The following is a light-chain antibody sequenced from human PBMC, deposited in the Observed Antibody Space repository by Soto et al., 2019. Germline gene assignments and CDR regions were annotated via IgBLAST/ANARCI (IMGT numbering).Light chain of an antibody. CDR2: DAS. CDR3: QQYNSCPFT. CDR1: QGFSSS. Sequence: EIVMTQSPATLSVSPGERATLSCRASQGFSSSLAWYQQKPGQAPRLLISDASARATGIPARFSGSGSGTEFTLTISSLQSEDFAVYYCQQYNSCPFTFGGGTKVEI. V-gene: IGKV3-15*01. J-gene: IGKJ4*01.